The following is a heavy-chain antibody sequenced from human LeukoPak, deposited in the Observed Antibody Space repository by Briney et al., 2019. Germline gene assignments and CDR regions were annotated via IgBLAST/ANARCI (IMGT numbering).Heavy chain of an antibody. Sequence: SETLSLTCTVSGGSISGSTSYWGWIRQPPGKGLEWIGSMYYSGSTYHNPSLKSRVTISVDTSKNQFSLKLSSVTAADTAVYYCARESKDYYDSSGVWVFDYWGQGTLVTVSS. CDR2: MYYSGST. V-gene: IGHV4-39*07. CDR1: GGSISGSTSY. J-gene: IGHJ4*02. CDR3: ARESKDYYDSSGVWVFDY. D-gene: IGHD3-22*01.